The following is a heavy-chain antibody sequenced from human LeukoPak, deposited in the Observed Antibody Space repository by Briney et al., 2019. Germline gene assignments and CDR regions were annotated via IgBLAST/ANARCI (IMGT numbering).Heavy chain of an antibody. Sequence: GGSLRLSCAASGFTFTSYSMNWVRQAPGKGLEWVSTISGGGGSTYYADSVKGRFTISRDNAKNSLYLQVNSLRIEDTALYYCAKVLLPRGITPLDYWGQGTLVTVSS. CDR2: ISGGGGST. V-gene: IGHV3-23*01. CDR1: GFTFTSYS. J-gene: IGHJ4*02. CDR3: AKVLLPRGITPLDY. D-gene: IGHD2-15*01.